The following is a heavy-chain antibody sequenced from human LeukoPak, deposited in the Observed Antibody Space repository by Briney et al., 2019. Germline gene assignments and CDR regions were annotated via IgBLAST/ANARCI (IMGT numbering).Heavy chain of an antibody. V-gene: IGHV3-23*01. CDR3: AKGGYSSAWYEGY. D-gene: IGHD6-19*01. CDR2: ISGSAVST. J-gene: IGHJ4*02. CDR1: GFTFSNYA. Sequence: PGGSLRLSCEASGFTFSNYAMSWVRQAPGKGLEWVSAISGSAVSTYYADSVKGRFTISRDNSKNTLYLQMNSLRAEDTAVYYCAKGGYSSAWYEGYWGQGALVTVSS.